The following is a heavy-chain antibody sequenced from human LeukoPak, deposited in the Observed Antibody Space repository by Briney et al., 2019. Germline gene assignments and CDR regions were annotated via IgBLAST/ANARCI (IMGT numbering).Heavy chain of an antibody. CDR2: INHSGST. CDR1: GGSFSGYY. V-gene: IGHV4-34*01. D-gene: IGHD7-27*01. J-gene: IGHJ6*02. CDR3: ARRPLGGMDV. Sequence: PSETLSLTCAVYGGSFSGYYWSWIRQPPGRGLEWIGEINHSGSTNYNPSLKSRVTISVDTSKNQFSLKLNSVTAADTAVYYCARRPLGGMDVWGQGTTVTSP.